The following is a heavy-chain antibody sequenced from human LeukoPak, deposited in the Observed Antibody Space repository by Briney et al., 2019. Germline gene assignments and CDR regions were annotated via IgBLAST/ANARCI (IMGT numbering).Heavy chain of an antibody. D-gene: IGHD3-10*01. CDR2: INPSGGST. J-gene: IGHJ4*02. V-gene: IGHV1-46*01. Sequence: ASVKVSCKASGYTFTSYYMHWVRQAPGQGLEWMGIINPSGGSTSYAQKFQGRVTMTRDTSTSTVYMELSSLRSEDTAVYYCARGRGPFGEPGYYFDYWGQGTLVTVSS. CDR1: GYTFTSYY. CDR3: ARGRGPFGEPGYYFDY.